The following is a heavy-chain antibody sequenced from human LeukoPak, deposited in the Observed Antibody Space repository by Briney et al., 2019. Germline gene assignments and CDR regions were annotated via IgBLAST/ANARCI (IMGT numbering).Heavy chain of an antibody. Sequence: GGSLRLSCAASGFTFSSYGMSWVRQAPGKGLEWVSAISGSGGSTYYADSVKGRFTISRDNSKNTLELQKNSLRAEDTALYYCATAHLVVPGAMDMVFDYWGQGTLVTVSS. V-gene: IGHV3-23*01. J-gene: IGHJ4*02. D-gene: IGHD2-2*01. CDR2: ISGSGGST. CDR3: ATAHLVVPGAMDMVFDY. CDR1: GFTFSSYG.